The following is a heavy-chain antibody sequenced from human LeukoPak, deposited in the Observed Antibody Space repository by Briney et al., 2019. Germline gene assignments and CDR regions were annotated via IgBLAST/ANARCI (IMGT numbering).Heavy chain of an antibody. V-gene: IGHV3-21*01. Sequence: GGSLRLSCAAPGFTLNTYSINWVRQAPGKGLEWVSCLSSSNTYIYYADSVKGRFTISRDNAKNSVSLQMNGLRVEDTAVYYCKREFRKRFADTDGGTSLGVVAPGWFDPWGRGTLVTVSS. CDR3: KREFRKRFADTDGGTSLGVVAPGWFDP. CDR2: LSSSNTYI. J-gene: IGHJ5*02. D-gene: IGHD3-3*01. CDR1: GFTLNTYS.